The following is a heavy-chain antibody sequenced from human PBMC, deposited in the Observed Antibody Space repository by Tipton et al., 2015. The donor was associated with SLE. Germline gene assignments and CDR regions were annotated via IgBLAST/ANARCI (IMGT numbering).Heavy chain of an antibody. J-gene: IGHJ4*02. Sequence: SLRLSCAASGFTFSSYGMHWVRQAPGKGLEWVAFIRYDGSNKYYADSVKGRFTISRDNSKNTLYLQMNSLRAEDTAVYYCAKAGGRGITGTRGDYWGQGTLVTVSS. CDR3: AKAGGRGITGTRGDY. CDR2: IRYDGSNK. D-gene: IGHD1-20*01. V-gene: IGHV3-30*02. CDR1: GFTFSSYG.